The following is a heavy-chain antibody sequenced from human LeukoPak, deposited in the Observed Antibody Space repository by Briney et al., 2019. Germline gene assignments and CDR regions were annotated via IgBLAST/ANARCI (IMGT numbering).Heavy chain of an antibody. D-gene: IGHD3-10*01. CDR3: VRHTWFGTRHWFDP. CDR2: VYYSGST. Sequence: PSETLSLTCTFSVDSLSTYYWSWIRQPPGKGLEWIGYVYYSGSTNYNPSLKSRVTMSIDTSKNQFFLELSSVTAADTAVYYCVRHTWFGTRHWFDPWGQGILVTVSS. J-gene: IGHJ5*02. CDR1: VDSLSTYY. V-gene: IGHV4-59*08.